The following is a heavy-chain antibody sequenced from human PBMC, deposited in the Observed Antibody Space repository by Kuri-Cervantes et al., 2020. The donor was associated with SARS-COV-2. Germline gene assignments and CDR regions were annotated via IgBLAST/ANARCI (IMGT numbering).Heavy chain of an antibody. D-gene: IGHD3-22*01. V-gene: IGHV5-10-1*01. CDR2: IDPSDSYT. CDR1: GYSFTSYW. J-gene: IGHJ6*02. CDR3: ARRLEPTYYYDSSGYYYVFYYYGVDV. Sequence: KVSCKGSGYSFTSYWISWVRQMPGKGLEWMGRIDPSDSYTNYSPSFQGHVTISADKSISTAYLQWSSLKASDTAMYYCARRLEPTYYYDSSGYYYVFYYYGVDVWGQGTTVTVSS.